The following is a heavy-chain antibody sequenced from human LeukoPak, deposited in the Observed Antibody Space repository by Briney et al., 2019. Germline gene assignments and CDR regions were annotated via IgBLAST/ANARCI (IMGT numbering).Heavy chain of an antibody. CDR3: ARDQFAMAEFDY. CDR1: GYTFTAYY. V-gene: IGHV1-2*02. D-gene: IGHD5-18*01. J-gene: IGHJ4*02. Sequence: ASMKVSCKASGYTFTAYYIHWVRQAPGQGLEWMGWIDPNSGDTKYVEKFQGRITMARDTSISTAYMELSRLRSGDTAIYYCARDQFAMAEFDYWGQGTLVTVSS. CDR2: IDPNSGDT.